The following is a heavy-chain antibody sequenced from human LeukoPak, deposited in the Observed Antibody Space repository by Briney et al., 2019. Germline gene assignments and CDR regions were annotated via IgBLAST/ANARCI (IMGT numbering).Heavy chain of an antibody. V-gene: IGHV4-4*07. CDR3: AREGELDDYGGNGVYYYYYYMDV. CDR2: IYTSGST. J-gene: IGHJ6*03. D-gene: IGHD4-23*01. Sequence: SETLSLTCTVSGGSISSYYWNWIRQPAGKGLEWIGRIYTSGSTNYNPSLKSRVTMSVDTSKNQFSLKLSSVTAADTAVYYCAREGELDDYGGNGVYYYYYYMDVWGKGTTVTVSS. CDR1: GGSISSYY.